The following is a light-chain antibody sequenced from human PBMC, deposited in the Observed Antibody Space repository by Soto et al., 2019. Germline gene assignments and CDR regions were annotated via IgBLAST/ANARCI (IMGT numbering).Light chain of an antibody. J-gene: IGLJ3*02. Sequence: QAVVTQEPSLTVSPGGTVTLTCGSSTGPVTSGHYPYWFQQKPGQAPTTLIYDTTSKHSWTPARFSGSLLGGKAALTLSGAQPEDEADYYCLLFYSGPRNVFGGGTKLTVL. CDR1: TGPVTSGHY. V-gene: IGLV7-46*01. CDR2: DTT. CDR3: LLFYSGPRNV.